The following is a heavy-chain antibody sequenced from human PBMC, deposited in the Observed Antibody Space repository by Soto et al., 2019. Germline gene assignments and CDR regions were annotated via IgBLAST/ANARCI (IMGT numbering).Heavy chain of an antibody. CDR3: GRALLGYCTNGVCYRYFDY. J-gene: IGHJ4*02. D-gene: IGHD2-8*01. V-gene: IGHV1-69*13. CDR2: IIPIFGTA. Sequence: ASGKVSGNASGVTVSSYAISCVRQGPGQGLECMGWIIPIFGTASYGQRFQGRVTITADESTSTAYMELSSLRSEDTAVYYCGRALLGYCTNGVCYRYFDYRVQGLLVTVSS. CDR1: GVTVSSYA.